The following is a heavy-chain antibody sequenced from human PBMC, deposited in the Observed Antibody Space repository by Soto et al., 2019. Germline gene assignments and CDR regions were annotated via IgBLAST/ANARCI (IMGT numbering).Heavy chain of an antibody. CDR1: GGSIISSNFY. V-gene: IGHV4-39*01. CDR2: VEYGGST. J-gene: IGHJ5*02. CDR3: ARHVRGAVTMNWFDP. D-gene: IGHD3-10*02. Sequence: QLQESGPGLVKPSETLSLTCTVSGGSIISSNFYWGWIRQPPGKGLEWIGSVEYGGSTYHHPSLKSRVTLSADTSKNQFSLKLTSVTAADTAIYYCARHVRGAVTMNWFDPWGHGTLVTVSS.